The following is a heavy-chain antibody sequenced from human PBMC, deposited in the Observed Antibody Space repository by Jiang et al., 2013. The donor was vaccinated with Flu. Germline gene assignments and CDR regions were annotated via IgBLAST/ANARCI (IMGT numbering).Heavy chain of an antibody. Sequence: SGAEVKKPGSSVKVSCKASGGTFSSYAISWVRQAPGQGLEWMGGIIPIFGTANYAQKFQGRVTITADKSTSTAYMELSSLRSEDTAVYYCARATVKWELVPTRPYYFDYWGQGTLVTVSS. CDR3: ARATVKWELVPTRPYYFDY. V-gene: IGHV1-69*06. D-gene: IGHD1-26*01. CDR1: GGTFSSYA. J-gene: IGHJ4*02. CDR2: IIPIFGTA.